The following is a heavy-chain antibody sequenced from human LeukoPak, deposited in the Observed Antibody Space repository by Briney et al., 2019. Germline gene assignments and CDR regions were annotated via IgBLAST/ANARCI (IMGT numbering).Heavy chain of an antibody. CDR2: INHSGST. D-gene: IGHD4-17*01. CDR3: ASRGTVTNLYGMDV. J-gene: IGHJ6*02. V-gene: IGHV4-34*01. Sequence: SETLSLTCAVYGGSFSGYYWSWIRQPPGKGLEWIGEINHSGSTNYNPSLKSRVTISVDTSKNQFSLKLSSVTAADTAVYYCASRGTVTNLYGMDVSGQGTTVTVSS. CDR1: GGSFSGYY.